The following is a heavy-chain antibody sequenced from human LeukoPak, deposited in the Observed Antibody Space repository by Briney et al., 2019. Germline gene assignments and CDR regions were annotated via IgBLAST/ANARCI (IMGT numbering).Heavy chain of an antibody. J-gene: IGHJ3*02. Sequence: GGSLRLSCAASGFTVSSNYMSWVRQAPGKGLEWVSIIYSGGSTYYADSVKGRLTISRDNSKNTLYLQMNSLRAEDTAVYYCARDKSSPHAFDIWGQGTMVTVSS. CDR3: ARDKSSPHAFDI. V-gene: IGHV3-53*01. CDR2: IYSGGST. CDR1: GFTVSSNY.